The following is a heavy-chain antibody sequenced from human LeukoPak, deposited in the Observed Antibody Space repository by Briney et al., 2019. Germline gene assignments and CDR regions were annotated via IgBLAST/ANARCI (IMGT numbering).Heavy chain of an antibody. V-gene: IGHV3-21*01. J-gene: IGHJ4*02. Sequence: GSLRLSCAASGFTFSSYSMNWVRQAPGKGLEWVSSISSSSSYVYYADSVKGRFTISRDNAKNSLYLQMNSLRAEDTAVYYCARAHHPGSGWDFDYWGQGTLVTVSS. D-gene: IGHD6-19*01. CDR2: ISSSSSYV. CDR1: GFTFSSYS. CDR3: ARAHHPGSGWDFDY.